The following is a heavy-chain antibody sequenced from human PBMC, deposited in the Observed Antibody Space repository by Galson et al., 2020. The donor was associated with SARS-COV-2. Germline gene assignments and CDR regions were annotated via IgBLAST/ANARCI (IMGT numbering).Heavy chain of an antibody. J-gene: IGHJ4*02. CDR3: ARGIAAAGTFLGDKVDY. CDR2: IWYDGSNK. CDR1: GFTFSSYG. D-gene: IGHD6-13*01. V-gene: IGHV3-33*01. Sequence: HSGGSLRLSCAASGFTFSSYGMHWVRQAPGKWLEWVAVIWYDGSNKYYADSVKGRFTTPRDNSKNTLYRKMNSLRAADTAVYYCARGIAAAGTFLGDKVDYWGQGTLVTVSS.